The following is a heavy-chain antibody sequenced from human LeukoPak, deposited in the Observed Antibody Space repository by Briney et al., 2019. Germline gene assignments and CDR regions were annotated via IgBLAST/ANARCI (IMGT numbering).Heavy chain of an antibody. CDR3: AKSRVGYDY. Sequence: QPGGSLRLSCAASEFTFSSYAMSWVRQAPGKGLEWVSAVTSSGSNTYYADSVKGRFTISRDNSKNTLYLQMNSLTAEDTAVYYCAKSRVGYDYTGQGTLVTVSS. CDR2: VTSSGSNT. V-gene: IGHV3-23*01. CDR1: EFTFSSYA. D-gene: IGHD5-12*01. J-gene: IGHJ4*02.